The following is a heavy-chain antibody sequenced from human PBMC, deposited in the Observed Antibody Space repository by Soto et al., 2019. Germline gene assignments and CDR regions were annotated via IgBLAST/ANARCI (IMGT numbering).Heavy chain of an antibody. CDR3: AKGGLYNRSWYEGY. CDR2: ISASGDST. CDR1: GFTFSSYA. Sequence: EVQLLESGGALVQPGGSLRLSCAASGFTFSSYAMSWVRQAPGKGLEWVSSISASGDSTHNADSVKGRFAISRDNSKNTLDLQLNSLTADDTAVYYYAKGGLYNRSWYEGYWGQGTLVTVSS. D-gene: IGHD6-13*01. V-gene: IGHV3-23*01. J-gene: IGHJ4*02.